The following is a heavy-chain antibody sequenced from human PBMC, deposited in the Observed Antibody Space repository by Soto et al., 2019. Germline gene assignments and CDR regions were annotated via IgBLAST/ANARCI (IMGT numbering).Heavy chain of an antibody. Sequence: PGESLKISCKGSGYNFINYWIAWVRQMPGRGLEWMGIISPGDSHTKYSPSLQGQVTISADKSISTAYLQWSSLKASDTAMYYCARRDSSGLNPDFWGQGTLVTVSS. J-gene: IGHJ4*02. V-gene: IGHV5-51*01. CDR2: ISPGDSHT. CDR1: GYNFINYW. D-gene: IGHD3-22*01. CDR3: ARRDSSGLNPDF.